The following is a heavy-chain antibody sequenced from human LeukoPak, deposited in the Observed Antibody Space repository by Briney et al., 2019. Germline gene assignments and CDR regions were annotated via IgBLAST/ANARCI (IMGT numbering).Heavy chain of an antibody. CDR2: IIPIFGTA. D-gene: IGHD2-15*01. CDR1: GGTFSSYA. V-gene: IGHV1-69*13. Sequence: SVKVSCKASGGTFSSYAISWVRQAPGQGLEWMGGIIPIFGTANYAQKFQGRVTITADESTSTAYMELSSLGSEDTAVYYCAREDCSGGSCYLDYWGQGTLVTVSS. CDR3: AREDCSGGSCYLDY. J-gene: IGHJ4*02.